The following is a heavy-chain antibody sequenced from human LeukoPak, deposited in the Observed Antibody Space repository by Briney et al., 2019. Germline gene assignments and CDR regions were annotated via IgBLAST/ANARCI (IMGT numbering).Heavy chain of an antibody. Sequence: GGSLSLSCAASGFPFNNFPMSWVRKVPGKGLEWVSSISGSGGTTYYAGSVRGRFTISRDNAKKKLFLHMRSLRAEDTALYYCAKDGYFHDSSGYSYFDSWGQGILVSVSS. D-gene: IGHD3-22*01. J-gene: IGHJ4*02. CDR1: GFPFNNFP. V-gene: IGHV3-23*01. CDR2: ISGSGGTT. CDR3: AKDGYFHDSSGYSYFDS.